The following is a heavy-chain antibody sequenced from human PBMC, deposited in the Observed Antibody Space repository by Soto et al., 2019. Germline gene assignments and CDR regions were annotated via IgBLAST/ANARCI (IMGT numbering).Heavy chain of an antibody. Sequence: GGSLRLSCVASGFTFSNYAMSWVRQAPVKGLEWVSAISGSGGSIFYADSVKGRFTISRGNSKNTLYLQMNSLRAEDTAVYYCAKGYSSGWSPFDCWGQGTLVTVSS. D-gene: IGHD6-19*01. CDR1: GFTFSNYA. J-gene: IGHJ4*02. V-gene: IGHV3-23*01. CDR2: ISGSGGSI. CDR3: AKGYSSGWSPFDC.